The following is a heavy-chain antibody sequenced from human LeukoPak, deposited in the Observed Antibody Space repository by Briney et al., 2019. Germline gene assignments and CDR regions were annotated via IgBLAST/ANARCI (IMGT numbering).Heavy chain of an antibody. Sequence: GGSPRLSCAASGFAFSTYWMSWVRQAPGKGLEWVANIKQDGSEKHYVDSVKGRFTISRDNTKNSLYMQMNSLTAEDTAVYYCASRYDILTGYGAWFDYWGQGTLVTVSS. V-gene: IGHV3-7*01. CDR2: IKQDGSEK. D-gene: IGHD3-9*01. CDR1: GFAFSTYW. J-gene: IGHJ4*02. CDR3: ASRYDILTGYGAWFDY.